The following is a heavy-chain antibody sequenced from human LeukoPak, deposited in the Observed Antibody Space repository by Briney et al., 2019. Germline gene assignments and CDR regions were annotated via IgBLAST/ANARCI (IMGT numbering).Heavy chain of an antibody. CDR3: AKDAGSRSTGCQEMDI. D-gene: IGHD2-2*01. J-gene: IGHJ3*02. CDR1: GFTFDDYA. Sequence: GGSLRLSCAASGFTFDDYAMHWVRQAPGKGLEWVSGISWNSGSIGYADSVKGRFTISRDNAKNSLYLQMNSLRAEDTALYYCAKDAGSRSTGCQEMDIWGQGTMVTVSS. V-gene: IGHV3-9*01. CDR2: ISWNSGSI.